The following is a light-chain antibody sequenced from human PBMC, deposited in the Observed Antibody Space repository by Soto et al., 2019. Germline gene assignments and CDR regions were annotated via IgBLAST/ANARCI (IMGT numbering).Light chain of an antibody. J-gene: IGLJ2*01. V-gene: IGLV1-47*01. Sequence: QSVLTQPPSASGTPGQRVAISCSGSSSNIGSNYVFWYQQLPGAAPKLLIYRSDQRPSGVPDRFSGSTSGTSASLAISGLRSEDEADYHCAAWDDSLMGPVFGGGTKLTVL. CDR3: AAWDDSLMGPV. CDR2: RSD. CDR1: SSNIGSNY.